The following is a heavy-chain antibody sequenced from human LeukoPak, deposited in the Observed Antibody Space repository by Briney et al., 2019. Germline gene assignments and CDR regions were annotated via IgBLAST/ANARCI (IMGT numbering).Heavy chain of an antibody. CDR1: GGSISSGGYY. CDR2: SYYSGST. CDR3: ARDFLYSSSSQ. D-gene: IGHD6-6*01. V-gene: IGHV4-31*01. J-gene: IGHJ4*02. Sequence: IPSETLSLTCTVSGGSISSGGYYWSWLRQHPGKGLEWIVYSYYSGSTYYNPSPKIPITISVYTSKNQFSLKLSSVTAAATAVYYCARDFLYSSSSQWGQGTLVTVSS.